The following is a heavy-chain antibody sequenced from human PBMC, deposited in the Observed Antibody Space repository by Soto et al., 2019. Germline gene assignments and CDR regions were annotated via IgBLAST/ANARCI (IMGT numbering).Heavy chain of an antibody. CDR1: SGSISSSNW. CDR2: IYHSGST. D-gene: IGHD4-17*01. Sequence: QVQLQESGPGLVKPSGTLSLTCAVSSGSISSSNWWSWVRQPPGKGLEWIGDIYHSGSTNYNPSVKRRVTISVDKSKTQFSLKLSSVTAADTAVYYCARDSWGDYDNWFDPWGQGTLVTVSS. J-gene: IGHJ5*02. V-gene: IGHV4-4*02. CDR3: ARDSWGDYDNWFDP.